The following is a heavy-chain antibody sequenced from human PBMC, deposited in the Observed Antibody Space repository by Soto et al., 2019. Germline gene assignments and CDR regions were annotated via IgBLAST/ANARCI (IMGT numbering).Heavy chain of an antibody. Sequence: GGSLRLSCAASGFTFSSYAMHWVRQAPGKGLEYVSAISSNGGSTYYANSVKGRFTISRDNSKNTLYLQMGSLRAEDMAVYYCAREKGGIVVVPAAMRSRAFDIWGQGTMVTVSS. D-gene: IGHD2-2*01. V-gene: IGHV3-64*01. CDR1: GFTFSSYA. CDR2: ISSNGGST. J-gene: IGHJ3*02. CDR3: AREKGGIVVVPAAMRSRAFDI.